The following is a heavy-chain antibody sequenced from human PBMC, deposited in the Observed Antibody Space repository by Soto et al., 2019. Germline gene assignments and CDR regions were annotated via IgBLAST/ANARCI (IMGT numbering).Heavy chain of an antibody. Sequence: PGGSLRLSCAASGFPFSIYAMHLVRQAPGKGLEWVAVISYDGSNKYYADSVKGRFTISRDTSKNTLYLQMNSLRAEDTAVYYCARDPDSTQLYWGQGILVTV. D-gene: IGHD6-13*01. CDR3: ARDPDSTQLY. V-gene: IGHV3-30-3*01. CDR1: GFPFSIYA. CDR2: ISYDGSNK. J-gene: IGHJ4*02.